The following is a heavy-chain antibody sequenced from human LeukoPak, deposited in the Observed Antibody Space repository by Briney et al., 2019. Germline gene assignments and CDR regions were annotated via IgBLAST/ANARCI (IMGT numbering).Heavy chain of an antibody. J-gene: IGHJ4*02. D-gene: IGHD3-3*01. CDR1: GFTFSDYY. CDR2: ISSSGSTI. V-gene: IGHV3-11*01. CDR3: ARGQNYVLRFLERLRLFDY. Sequence: GGSLRLSCAASGFTFSDYYMSWIRQAPGKGLEWVSYISSSGSTIYYADSVKGRFTISRDNAKNSLYLQMNSLRAEDTAVYYCARGQNYVLRFLERLRLFDYWGQGTLVTVSS.